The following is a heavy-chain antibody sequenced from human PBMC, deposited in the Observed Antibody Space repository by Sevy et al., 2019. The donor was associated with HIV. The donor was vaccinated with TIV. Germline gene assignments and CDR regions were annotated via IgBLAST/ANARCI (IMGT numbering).Heavy chain of an antibody. CDR3: ATLDYGGNSGDWFDP. D-gene: IGHD4-17*01. CDR2: INPNSGGT. V-gene: IGHV1-2*06. Sequence: ASVKVSCKASGYTFTGYYMHWVRQAPGQGLEWMGRINPNSGGTNYAQTFQGRVTMTRDTSISTAYMELSRLRSDDTAVYYCATLDYGGNSGDWFDPWGQGTLVTVSS. CDR1: GYTFTGYY. J-gene: IGHJ5*02.